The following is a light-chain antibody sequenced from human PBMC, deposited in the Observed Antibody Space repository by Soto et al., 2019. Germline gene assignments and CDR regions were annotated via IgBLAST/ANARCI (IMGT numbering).Light chain of an antibody. CDR2: ANN. J-gene: IGLJ1*01. Sequence: QSVLTQPPSVSGAPGQRVTISCTGSSSNIGAGCDVHWYQQLPGTAPKLLIYANNNRPSGVPDRFSGSESGTSVSLAITGLQAEDEADYYCQSYDSSLSGYVFGTGTKVTVL. CDR3: QSYDSSLSGYV. V-gene: IGLV1-40*01. CDR1: SSNIGAGCD.